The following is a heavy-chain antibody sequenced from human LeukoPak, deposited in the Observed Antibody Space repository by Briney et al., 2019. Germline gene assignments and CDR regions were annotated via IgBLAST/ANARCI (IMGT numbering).Heavy chain of an antibody. J-gene: IGHJ4*02. CDR1: GFTFSTYA. CDR2: IWYDGSNK. CDR3: ARVMGSSSPIDY. D-gene: IGHD6-6*01. Sequence: PGGSLRLSCAASGFTFSTYAMNWVRQAPGKGLEWVAVIWYDGSNKYYADSVKGRFTISRDNSKNTLYLQMNSLRAEDTAVYYCARVMGSSSPIDYWGQGTLVTVSS. V-gene: IGHV3-33*08.